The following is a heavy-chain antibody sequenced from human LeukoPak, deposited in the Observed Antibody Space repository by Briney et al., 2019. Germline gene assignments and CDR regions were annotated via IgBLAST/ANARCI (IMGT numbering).Heavy chain of an antibody. J-gene: IGHJ4*02. CDR1: GYTFTGYY. D-gene: IGHD3-22*01. V-gene: IGHV1-2*06. CDR2: INPNSGGT. Sequence: GASVKVSCKASGYTFTGYYMHWVRQAPGQGLEWMGRINPNSGGTNYAQKFQGRVTITADESTSTAYMELSSLRSEDTAVYYCARVGYYYDSSGYYLAYWGQGTLVTVSS. CDR3: ARVGYYYDSSGYYLAY.